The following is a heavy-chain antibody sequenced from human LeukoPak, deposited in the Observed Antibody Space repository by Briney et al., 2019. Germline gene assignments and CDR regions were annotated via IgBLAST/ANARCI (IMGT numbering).Heavy chain of an antibody. V-gene: IGHV3-33*01. J-gene: IGHJ4*02. CDR1: GFTFSSYG. CDR3: ARVVGYSSSWDAFDY. CDR2: IWYDGSNK. Sequence: PGGSLRLSCAASGFTFSSYGMHWVRQAPGKXLEWVAVIWYDGSNKYYADSVKGRFTISRDNSKNTLYLQMNSLRAEDTAVYYCARVVGYSSSWDAFDYWGQGTLVTVSS. D-gene: IGHD6-13*01.